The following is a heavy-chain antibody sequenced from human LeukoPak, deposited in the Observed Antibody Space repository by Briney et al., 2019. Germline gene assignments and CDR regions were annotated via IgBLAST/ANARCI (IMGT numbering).Heavy chain of an antibody. V-gene: IGHV3-21*01. D-gene: IGHD3-22*01. Sequence: KTGGSLRLSCAASGFTFSNYSMNLVRQAPGKGLEWVSSISSSSSYIYYADSVKGRFTISRDNAKNSLYLQMNSLRAEDTAVYYCARTITMNYYYYMDVWGKGTTVTVSS. CDR2: ISSSSSYI. CDR3: ARTITMNYYYYMDV. J-gene: IGHJ6*03. CDR1: GFTFSNYS.